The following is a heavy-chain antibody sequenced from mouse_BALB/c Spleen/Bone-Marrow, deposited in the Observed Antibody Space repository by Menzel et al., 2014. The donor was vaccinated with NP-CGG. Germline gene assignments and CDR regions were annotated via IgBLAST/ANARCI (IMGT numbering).Heavy chain of an antibody. D-gene: IGHD1-2*01. J-gene: IGHJ3*01. CDR2: INPDSSTI. V-gene: IGHV4-1*02. Sequence: GLDFSRFWMSWVRQAPGKGLEWIGEINPDSSTINYTPSLKDKFIISRVNAKNTLYLQKSKVRSEDTALYYCTRLHYYGYSAYWGQGTLVTVST. CDR1: GLDFSRFW. CDR3: TRLHYYGYSAY.